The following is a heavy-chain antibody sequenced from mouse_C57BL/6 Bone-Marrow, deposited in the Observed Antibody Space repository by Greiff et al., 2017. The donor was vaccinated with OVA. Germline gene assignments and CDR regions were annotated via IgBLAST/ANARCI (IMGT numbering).Heavy chain of an antibody. J-gene: IGHJ4*01. CDR2: IDPETGGT. CDR3: TRGYSNYYAMDY. D-gene: IGHD2-5*01. CDR1: GYTFTDYE. Sequence: QVHVKQSGAELVRPGASVTLSCKASGYTFTDYEMHWVKQTPVHGLEWIGAIDPETGGTAYNQKFKGKAILTADISSSTAYMELRSLTSEDSAVYYCTRGYSNYYAMDYWGQGTSVTVSS. V-gene: IGHV1-15*01.